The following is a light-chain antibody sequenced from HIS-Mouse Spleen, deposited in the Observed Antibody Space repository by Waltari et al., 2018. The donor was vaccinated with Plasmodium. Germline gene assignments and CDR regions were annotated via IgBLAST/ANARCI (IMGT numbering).Light chain of an antibody. CDR2: EVS. J-gene: IGLJ2*01. Sequence: QSALTQPPSASGSPGQSVTIPCTGTSRDVGGYNYVPWYQQHPGKAPKRMIYEVSKRPSGVPDRFSGSKSGNTASLTVSGLQAEDEADYYCSSYAGSNNLVFGGGTKLTVL. CDR1: SRDVGGYNY. CDR3: SSYAGSNNLV. V-gene: IGLV2-8*01.